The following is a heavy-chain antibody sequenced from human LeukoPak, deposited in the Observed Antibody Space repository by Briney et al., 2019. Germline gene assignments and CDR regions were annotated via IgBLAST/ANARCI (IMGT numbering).Heavy chain of an antibody. CDR3: ARPYCSGDNCHSYFDH. CDR1: GYTFTSYD. D-gene: IGHD2-15*01. J-gene: IGHJ4*02. Sequence: ASVKVSCKASGYTFTSYDINWVRQATGQGLEWMGWINPNTANPTYAQGFTGRFVFSVDTSVTTAYLQISRLKAEDTALYYCARPYCSGDNCHSYFDHWGQGTLVTVSS. CDR2: INPNTANP. V-gene: IGHV7-4-1*02.